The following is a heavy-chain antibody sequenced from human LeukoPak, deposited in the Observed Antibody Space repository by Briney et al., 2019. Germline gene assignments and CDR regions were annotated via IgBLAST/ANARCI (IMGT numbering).Heavy chain of an antibody. CDR3: ARGPTQLWLNY. CDR1: GGSFSGYY. CDR2: INHSGST. J-gene: IGHJ4*02. V-gene: IGHV4-34*01. Sequence: SETLSLTCAVYGGSFSGYYWSWIRQPPGKGLEWIGEINHSGSTNYNPSLKSRVTISVDTSKNQFSLKLSSVTAADTAVYYCARGPTQLWLNYWGQGTLVTVSS. D-gene: IGHD5-18*01.